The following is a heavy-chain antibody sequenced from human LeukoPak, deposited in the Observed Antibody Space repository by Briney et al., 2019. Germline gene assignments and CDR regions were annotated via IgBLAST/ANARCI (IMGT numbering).Heavy chain of an antibody. D-gene: IGHD3-10*01. CDR1: GDSVSNGNYY. CDR2: IYYTGKT. Sequence: SETLSLTCTVSGDSVSNGNYYWSWLRQPPGKALEWIGYIYYTGKTYYNPSLEGRVTILVDASRNHFSVKLSSVTAADTAVYYCARSQNYYGSGDYWGQGTLVTVSS. CDR3: ARSQNYYGSGDY. V-gene: IGHV4-61*03. J-gene: IGHJ4*02.